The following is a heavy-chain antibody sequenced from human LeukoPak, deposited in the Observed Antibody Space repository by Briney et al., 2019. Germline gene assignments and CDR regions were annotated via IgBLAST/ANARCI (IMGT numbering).Heavy chain of an antibody. D-gene: IGHD3/OR15-3a*01. Sequence: PSETLSLTCTVSGGSISSYYWSWIRQPPGKGLECIGYIYYSGSTNYNPSLKSRVTISVDTSKNQFSLRLSSVTAADTAVYFCARVFVGLVIKAEDYGMDVWGQGTTVTVSS. CDR2: IYYSGST. V-gene: IGHV4-59*01. J-gene: IGHJ6*02. CDR3: ARVFVGLVIKAEDYGMDV. CDR1: GGSISSYY.